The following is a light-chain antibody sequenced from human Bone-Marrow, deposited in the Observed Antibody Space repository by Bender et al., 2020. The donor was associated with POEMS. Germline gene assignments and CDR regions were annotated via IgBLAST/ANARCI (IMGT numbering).Light chain of an antibody. V-gene: IGLV2-11*01. CDR2: DVN. J-gene: IGLJ3*02. Sequence: QSALTQPASVSGSPGQSVAISCTGTSNDVGGYNHVSWYQHHPDKAPRLMIFDVNNRPSGVPDRFSGSKSGNTASLTISGLQAEDEADYYCCSYAGTSSAGTSYAGSSWVFGGGTKLTVL. CDR3: CSYAGTSSAGTSYAGSSWV. CDR1: SNDVGGYNH.